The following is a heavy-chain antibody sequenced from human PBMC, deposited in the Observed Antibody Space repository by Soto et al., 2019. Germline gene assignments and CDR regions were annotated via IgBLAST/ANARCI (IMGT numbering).Heavy chain of an antibody. V-gene: IGHV1-2*02. CDR1: GYSFTGYY. CDR2: INPDSGAT. D-gene: IGHD2-8*02. CDR3: ARGDYGTGGYPFPYFDY. Sequence: HEHLVQSGAGVKRPGASLKVSCKASGYSFTGYYIHWVRQAPGQGLGWMGWINPDSGATNYAQNFQGRVTLTSDTSISTASMDLTSLTSDDTAVYYCARGDYGTGGYPFPYFDYWGQGTLVIVSS. J-gene: IGHJ4*02.